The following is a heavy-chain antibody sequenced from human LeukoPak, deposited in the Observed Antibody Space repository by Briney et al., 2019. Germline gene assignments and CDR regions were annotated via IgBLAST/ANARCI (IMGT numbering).Heavy chain of an antibody. V-gene: IGHV5-51*01. CDR2: IYPGDSDT. D-gene: IGHD4-17*01. CDR3: ARQTTKVTFDY. Sequence: GEALKISYKGSGYSFTSYWSGWGRPRPGKGVEWMGIIYPGDSDTRYRPSFQRQVTISGDKSIRTAYLHWSSLKASDTATYYCARQTTKVTFDYWGQGTLVTVSS. J-gene: IGHJ4*02. CDR1: GYSFTSYW.